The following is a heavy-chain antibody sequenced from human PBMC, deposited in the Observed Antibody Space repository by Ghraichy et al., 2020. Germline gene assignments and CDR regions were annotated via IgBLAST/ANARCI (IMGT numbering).Heavy chain of an antibody. CDR1: GVSFITYS. Sequence: GGSLRLSCAASGVSFITYSMTWVRQAPGKGLEWVAYFSGASGTTYYADSVKGRFTISGDIAEKSLFLQMNSLRVQDTAVYYCAKGVGSGTYYPFDLWGPGTLVLVSS. CDR3: AKGVGSGTYYPFDL. D-gene: IGHD1-26*01. J-gene: IGHJ3*01. V-gene: IGHV3-48*01. CDR2: FSGASGTT.